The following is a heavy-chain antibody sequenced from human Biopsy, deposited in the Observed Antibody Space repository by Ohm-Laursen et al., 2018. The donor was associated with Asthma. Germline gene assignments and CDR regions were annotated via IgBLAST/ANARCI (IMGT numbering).Heavy chain of an antibody. CDR1: GFTFDDYT. V-gene: IGHV3-9*01. D-gene: IGHD3-22*01. J-gene: IGHJ4*02. CDR2: ISWNSATI. Sequence: SLRLSCAASGFTFDDYTMHWVRQAPGKGLEWVSGISWNSATIGYADSVEGRFTISRDNAKNSVFLHMDSLRPEDTAFYYCAKVRSDWVITESFDYWGQGVLVTVSS. CDR3: AKVRSDWVITESFDY.